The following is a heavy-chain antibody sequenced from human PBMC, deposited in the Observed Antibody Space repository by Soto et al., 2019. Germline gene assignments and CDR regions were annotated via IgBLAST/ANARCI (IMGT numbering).Heavy chain of an antibody. CDR2: IWYDGSNK. Sequence: GGSLRLSCAASGFTFSSYGMHWVRQAPGKGLEWVAVIWYDGSNKYYADSVKGRFTISRDNSKNTLYLQMNSLRAEDTAVYYCARNLVYSYGYLDYYYYYGMDVWGQGTTVTVSS. D-gene: IGHD5-18*01. CDR3: ARNLVYSYGYLDYYYYYGMDV. J-gene: IGHJ6*02. V-gene: IGHV3-33*01. CDR1: GFTFSSYG.